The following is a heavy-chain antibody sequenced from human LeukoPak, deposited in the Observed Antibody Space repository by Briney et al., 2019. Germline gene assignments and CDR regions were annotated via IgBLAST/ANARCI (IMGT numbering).Heavy chain of an antibody. D-gene: IGHD4-23*01. V-gene: IGHV3-74*03. Sequence: GGSLRLSCAASGFTFNIYWVHWVRQAPGEGLVWVSRIKTDGSSPAYADSVKGRFTISRDNAKNTLYLQMNSMRAEDTAVYSYVTVKGEVVTARHDIGGRGTRITVSA. CDR2: IKTDGSSP. CDR1: GFTFNIYW. J-gene: IGHJ4*02. CDR3: VTVKGEVVTARHDI.